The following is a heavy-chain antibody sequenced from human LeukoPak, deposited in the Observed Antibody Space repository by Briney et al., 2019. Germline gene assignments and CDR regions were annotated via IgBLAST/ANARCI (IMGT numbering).Heavy chain of an antibody. CDR1: RYTFTSYG. CDR2: ISAYNGNT. Sequence: ASVKVSCKASRYTFTSYGISWVRQAPGQGLEWMGWISAYNGNTNYAQKLQGRVTMTTDISTSTAYMELRSLRSDDTAVYYCARGSAYVEMATRGAFDIWGQGTMVTVSS. J-gene: IGHJ3*02. D-gene: IGHD5-24*01. CDR3: ARGSAYVEMATRGAFDI. V-gene: IGHV1-18*01.